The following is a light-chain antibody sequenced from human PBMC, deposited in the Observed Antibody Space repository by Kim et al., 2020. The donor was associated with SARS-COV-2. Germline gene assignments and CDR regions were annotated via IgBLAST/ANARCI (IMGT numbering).Light chain of an antibody. CDR2: GAS. CDR3: QQFGRSPWT. Sequence: EIVLTQSPGTLSLSPGERAPLSCRASQSVSFSFLAWYQHKPGQAPRLLMFGASSRATGIPDRFSGSGSGTDFTLTISRLEPEDFAVYYCQQFGRSPWTFGQGTKVEIK. J-gene: IGKJ1*01. CDR1: QSVSFSF. V-gene: IGKV3-20*01.